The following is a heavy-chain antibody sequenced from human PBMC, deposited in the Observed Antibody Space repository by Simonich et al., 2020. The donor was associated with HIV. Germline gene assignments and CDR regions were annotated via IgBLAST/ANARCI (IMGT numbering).Heavy chain of an antibody. Sequence: QVQLVQSGAEVKKPGASVKVSCKASGYTFTTYYLDWVRQAPGQGLEGWGRTNPNSGGTNYAQKFQGRVTMTRDTTISTAYMELSSLRSDDTAVYYCARDVDCWGQGTLVTVSS. CDR2: TNPNSGGT. V-gene: IGHV1-2*06. CDR3: ARDVDC. J-gene: IGHJ4*02. CDR1: GYTFTTYY.